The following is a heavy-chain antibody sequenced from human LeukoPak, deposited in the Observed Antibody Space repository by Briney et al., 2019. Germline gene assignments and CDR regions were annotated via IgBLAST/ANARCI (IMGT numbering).Heavy chain of an antibody. J-gene: IGHJ4*02. D-gene: IGHD5-12*01. CDR3: ARDIGSYDGYFDY. CDR1: GFTFDDYA. Sequence: GRSLRLSCAASGFTFDDYAMHWVRQAPGKGLEWVSGISWNSGSIGYADSVKGRFTISRDNAKNSLYLQMNSLRAEDTALYYCARDIGSYDGYFDYCGQGTLVTVSS. CDR2: ISWNSGSI. V-gene: IGHV3-9*01.